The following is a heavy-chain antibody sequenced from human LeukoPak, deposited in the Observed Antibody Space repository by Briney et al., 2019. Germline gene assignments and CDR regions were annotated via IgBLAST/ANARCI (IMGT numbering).Heavy chain of an antibody. CDR1: GYTFTGYY. CDR2: INPNSGGT. V-gene: IGHV1-2*02. CDR3: ARDLRSGYYDY. Sequence: RASVKVSCKASGYTFTGYYMHWVRQAPGQGLGWMGWINPNSGGTNYAQKFQGRVTMTRDTSISTAYMELSRLTSDDTAVYYCARDLRSGYYDYWGQGTLVSASS. J-gene: IGHJ4*02. D-gene: IGHD3-3*01.